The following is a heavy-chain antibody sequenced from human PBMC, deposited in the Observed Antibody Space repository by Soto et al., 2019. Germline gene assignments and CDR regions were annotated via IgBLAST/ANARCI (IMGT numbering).Heavy chain of an antibody. CDR3: ARNTRIYGMDV. CDR1: GFTFSSYE. Sequence: VRLSCAASGFTFSSYEMNWVRQAPGKGLEWVSYISSSGSTIYYADSVKGRFTISRDNAKNSLYLQMNSLRAEDTAVYYCARNTRIYGMDVWGQGTTVTVSS. V-gene: IGHV3-48*03. CDR2: ISSSGSTI. J-gene: IGHJ6*02. D-gene: IGHD2-15*01.